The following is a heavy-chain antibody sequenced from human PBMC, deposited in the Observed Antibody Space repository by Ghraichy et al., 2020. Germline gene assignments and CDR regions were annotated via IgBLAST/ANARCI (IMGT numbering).Heavy chain of an antibody. D-gene: IGHD6-13*01. J-gene: IGHJ4*02. CDR1: GGSFSGYY. Sequence: SETLSLTCAVYGGSFSGYYWSWIRQPPGKGLEWIGEINHSGSTNYNPSLKSRVTISIDTSKNQFSLKVSSVTAADTAVYYCARDSIAAAGTGTDYWGQGTLVTVSS. CDR3: ARDSIAAAGTGTDY. CDR2: INHSGST. V-gene: IGHV4-34*01.